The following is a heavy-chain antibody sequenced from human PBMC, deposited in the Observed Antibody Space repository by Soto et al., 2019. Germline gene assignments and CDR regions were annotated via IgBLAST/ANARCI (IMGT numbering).Heavy chain of an antibody. J-gene: IGHJ4*02. CDR1: GYTFTGYY. V-gene: IGHV1-2*02. CDR3: ARDPVADSGGGY. CDR2: VNPNSGGT. D-gene: IGHD6-19*01. Sequence: ASVKISCKAFGYTFTGYYLHWVRQAPGQGLEWMGWVNPNSGGTNCAQKFQGRVTMTRDTSISTAYMELSGLRSDDTAVYYCARDPVADSGGGYWGQGTLVTVSS.